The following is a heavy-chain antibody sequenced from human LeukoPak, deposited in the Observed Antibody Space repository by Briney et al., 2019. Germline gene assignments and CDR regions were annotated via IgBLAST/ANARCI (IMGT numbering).Heavy chain of an antibody. J-gene: IGHJ5*02. V-gene: IGHV3-23*01. CDR1: GFTFSTYD. CDR3: ASNGDITMLTWFDP. CDR2: ISGSGGST. Sequence: GGSLRLSCAASGFTFSTYDMSWVRQAPGRGLEWVSAISGSGGSTYYAGSVKGRFTISRDNSKNMLYLQMNSLRAEDTAVYYCASNGDITMLTWFDPWGQGTLVTVSS. D-gene: IGHD3-10*02.